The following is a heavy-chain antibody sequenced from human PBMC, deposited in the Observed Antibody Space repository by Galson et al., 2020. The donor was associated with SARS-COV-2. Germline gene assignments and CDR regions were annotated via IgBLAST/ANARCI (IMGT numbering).Heavy chain of an antibody. J-gene: IGHJ4*02. Sequence: GGSLRLSCAASGFTFSSYAMHWVRQAPGKGLEWVAVISYDGNNKWYADSVKGRFTISRDNSKNTVYLQINSLRVEDTAVYYCARDISPHYYDSSGYLYWGQGTLVTVSS. CDR3: ARDISPHYYDSSGYLY. CDR1: GFTFSSYA. V-gene: IGHV3-30*04. CDR2: ISYDGNNK. D-gene: IGHD3-22*01.